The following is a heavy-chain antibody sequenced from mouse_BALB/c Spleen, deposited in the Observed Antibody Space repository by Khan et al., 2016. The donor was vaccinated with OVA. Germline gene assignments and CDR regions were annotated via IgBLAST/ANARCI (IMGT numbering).Heavy chain of an antibody. V-gene: IGHV2-3*01. Sequence: QVQLKESGPGLVAPSQSLSIRCTVSGLSLTNYGVSWVRQPPGKGLEWLGVIWGDGSTNYHSVLKSRLTINKDNSKSQVFVKLYRLQPDDTATYIWAIIYYGNDWFAYWGQGTLVTVSA. CDR2: IWGDGST. CDR3: AIIYYGNDWFAY. D-gene: IGHD2-1*01. CDR1: GLSLTNYG. J-gene: IGHJ3*01.